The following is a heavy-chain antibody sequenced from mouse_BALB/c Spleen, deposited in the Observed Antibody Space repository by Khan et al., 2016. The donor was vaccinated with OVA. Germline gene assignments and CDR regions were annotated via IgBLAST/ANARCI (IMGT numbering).Heavy chain of an antibody. CDR3: ARNRESDYFDY. CDR2: IWAGGST. Sequence: QMQLEESGPSLVAPSQSLSITCTVSGFSLTNYGVHWVRQPPGKGLEWLGIIWAGGSTNYNSALMSRLSISKDNSRSQVFLKMNSLQTDDTAIYFCARNRESDYFDYWGQGTTLTVSS. J-gene: IGHJ2*01. V-gene: IGHV2-9*02. CDR1: GFSLTNYG.